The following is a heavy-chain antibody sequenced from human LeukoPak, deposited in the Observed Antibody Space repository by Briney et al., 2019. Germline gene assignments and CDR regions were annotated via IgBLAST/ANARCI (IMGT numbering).Heavy chain of an antibody. CDR3: ARTRYYYNSRSYGAPYYFDY. J-gene: IGHJ4*02. D-gene: IGHD3-10*01. CDR1: GGSFSGYY. Sequence: SETLSLTCAVYGGSFSGYYWSWIRQPPGKGLEWIGEINHSGSTNYNPSLKSRVTISVDTSKNQFSLKLSSVTAADTAVYYCARTRYYYNSRSYGAPYYFDYWGQGTLITVSS. V-gene: IGHV4-34*01. CDR2: INHSGST.